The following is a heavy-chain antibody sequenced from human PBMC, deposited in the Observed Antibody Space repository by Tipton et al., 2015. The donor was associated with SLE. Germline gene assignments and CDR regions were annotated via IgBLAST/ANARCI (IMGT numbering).Heavy chain of an antibody. J-gene: IGHJ2*01. V-gene: IGHV4-61*01. CDR2: IYYSGST. D-gene: IGHD3-22*01. CDR1: GGSISSSSYY. CDR3: ARATYYYDSSGSMGWYFDL. Sequence: LRLSCTVSGGSISSSSYYWSWIRQPPGKGLEWIGYIYYSGSTNYNPSLKSRVTISVDTSKNQFSLKLSSVTAADTAVYYCARATYYYDSSGSMGWYFDLWGRGTLVTVSS.